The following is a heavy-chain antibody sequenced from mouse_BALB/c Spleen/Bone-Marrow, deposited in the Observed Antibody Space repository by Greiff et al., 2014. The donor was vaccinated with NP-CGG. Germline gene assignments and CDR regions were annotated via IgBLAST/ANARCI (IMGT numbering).Heavy chain of an antibody. J-gene: IGHJ3*01. D-gene: IGHD2-3*01. CDR2: IWAGGST. CDR3: ATHDGYYISFAY. Sequence: VKLMESGPGLVAHSQSLSITCTVSGFSLTSHGVHWVRQPPGKGLEWLGVIWAGGSTNYNSALMSRLSISKDNSKNQVFLKMNSLQTDDTAIYYCATHDGYYISFAYWGQGTLVTVSA. V-gene: IGHV2-9*02. CDR1: GFSLTSHG.